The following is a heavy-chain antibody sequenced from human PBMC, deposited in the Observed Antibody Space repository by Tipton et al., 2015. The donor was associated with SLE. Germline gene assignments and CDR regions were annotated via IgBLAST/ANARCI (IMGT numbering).Heavy chain of an antibody. CDR2: ISSSGSTI. V-gene: IGHV3-48*03. CDR1: GFTVSSNY. CDR3: ARDRTIFGAPGAFDI. J-gene: IGHJ3*02. Sequence: GSLRLSCAASGFTVSSNYMNWVRQAPGKGLEWVSYISSSGSTIYYADSVKGRFTISRDNAKNSLYLQMNSLRAEDTAVYYCARDRTIFGAPGAFDIWGQRTMVTVSS. D-gene: IGHD3-3*01.